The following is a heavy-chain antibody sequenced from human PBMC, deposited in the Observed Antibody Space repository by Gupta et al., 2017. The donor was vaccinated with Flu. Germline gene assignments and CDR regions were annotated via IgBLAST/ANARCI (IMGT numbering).Heavy chain of an antibody. CDR2: ISYDGSNK. J-gene: IGHJ6*02. CDR1: GFTFSSYG. Sequence: QVQLVESGGGVVQPGRSLRLSCAASGFTFSSYGMHWVRQAPGKGLEWVAVISYDGSNKYYADSVKGRFNISRDNSKNTLYLQMNSLRAEDTAVYYCAKDLSIRVAPYYYYGMDVWGQGTTVTVSS. V-gene: IGHV3-30*18. CDR3: AKDLSIRVAPYYYYGMDV. D-gene: IGHD2-21*01.